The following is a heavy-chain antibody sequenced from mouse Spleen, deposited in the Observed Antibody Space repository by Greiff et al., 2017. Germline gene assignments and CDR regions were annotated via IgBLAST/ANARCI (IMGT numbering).Heavy chain of an antibody. CDR2: ISSGSSTI. D-gene: IGHD3-1*01. Sequence: VQLKESGGGLVKPGGSLKLSCAASGFTFSDYGMHWVRQAPEKGLEWVAYISSGSSTIYYADTVKGRFTISRDNAKNTLFLQMTSLRSEDTAMYYCASGAWYFDVWGTGTTVTVSS. J-gene: IGHJ1*03. V-gene: IGHV5-17*01. CDR1: GFTFSDYG. CDR3: ASGAWYFDV.